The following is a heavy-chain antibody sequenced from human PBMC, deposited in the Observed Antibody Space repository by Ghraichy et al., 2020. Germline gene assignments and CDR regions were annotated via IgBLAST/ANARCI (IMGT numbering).Heavy chain of an antibody. CDR2: INHSGST. CDR3: ARTPSAARGAKGWFDP. D-gene: IGHD2-15*01. J-gene: IGHJ5*02. Sequence: SETLSLTCAVYGGSFSGYYWSWIRQPPGKGLEWIGEINHSGSTNYNPSLKSRVTISVDTSKNQFSLKLSSVTAADTAVYYCARTPSAARGAKGWFDPWGQGTLVTVSS. V-gene: IGHV4-34*01. CDR1: GGSFSGYY.